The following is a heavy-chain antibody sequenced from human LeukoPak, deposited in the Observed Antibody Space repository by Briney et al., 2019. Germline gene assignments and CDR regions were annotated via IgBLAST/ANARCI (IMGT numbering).Heavy chain of an antibody. CDR1: GSSFTNYW. J-gene: IGHJ4*02. Sequence: GESLKISGQGSGSSFTNYWITGVRQLPGKGLEWMGRIDPSDSYTNYSPSFQGHVTISADKSISTAYLQWSSLKASDTAMYYCARDPPDLGELLYYFDYWGQGALVTVSS. D-gene: IGHD3-10*01. V-gene: IGHV5-10-1*01. CDR2: IDPSDSYT. CDR3: ARDPPDLGELLYYFDY.